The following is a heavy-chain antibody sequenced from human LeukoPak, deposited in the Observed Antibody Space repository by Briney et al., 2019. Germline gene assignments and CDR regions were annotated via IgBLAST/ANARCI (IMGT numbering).Heavy chain of an antibody. D-gene: IGHD5/OR15-5a*01. CDR1: GGSISSSNYY. Sequence: PSETLSLTCTVSGGSISSSNYYWGWVRQPPGKGLEWIGSIYYSGGTYYNPSLKSRVTISIDTSKDQFSLSLRSVTAADTAVFYCARVHASVYNIYNWFDPWGQGTLVTVSS. CDR3: ARVHASVYNIYNWFDP. J-gene: IGHJ5*02. CDR2: IYYSGGT. V-gene: IGHV4-39*07.